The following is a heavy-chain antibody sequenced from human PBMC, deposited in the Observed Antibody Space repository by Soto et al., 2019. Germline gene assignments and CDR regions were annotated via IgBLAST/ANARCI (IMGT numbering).Heavy chain of an antibody. J-gene: IGHJ6*02. CDR2: IIPIFGTA. Sequence: SVKVSCKASGGTFSSYAISWVRQAPGQGLEWMGGIIPIFGTANYAQKFQGRVTITADKSTSTAYMELSSLRSEDTAVYYCARDTAPHYYGSGSYYYGMDVWGQGTLVTVSS. CDR3: ARDTAPHYYGSGSYYYGMDV. CDR1: GGTFSSYA. V-gene: IGHV1-69*06. D-gene: IGHD3-10*01.